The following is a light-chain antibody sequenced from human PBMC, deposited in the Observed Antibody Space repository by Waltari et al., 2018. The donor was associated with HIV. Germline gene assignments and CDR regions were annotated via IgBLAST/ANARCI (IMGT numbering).Light chain of an antibody. CDR2: DNN. Sequence: QSVLPQPPSVSPAPGQKVTISCSGRNSTSGNNYVSWYQQIPGTAPKLLIYDNNKRPSGIPDRFSGSKSDTSATLGITGLQTGDEADYRCGTWDSSLSAVVFGGGTKLTVL. CDR1: NSTSGNNY. V-gene: IGLV1-51*01. J-gene: IGLJ3*02. CDR3: GTWDSSLSAVV.